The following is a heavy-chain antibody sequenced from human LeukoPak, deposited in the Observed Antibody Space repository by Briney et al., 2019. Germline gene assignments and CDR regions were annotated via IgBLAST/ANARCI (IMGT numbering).Heavy chain of an antibody. J-gene: IGHJ4*02. CDR1: GLTFTSYW. CDR2: INQDGSEK. CDR3: ARDGDGVHSPFDY. Sequence: GGSLRLSCAASGLTFTSYWMSWVRQAPGQGLEWVANINQDGSEKYYVDSAKGRFTISRDNAKTSIYLQMNGLRAEDSAVYYCARDGDGVHSPFDYWGQGTLVTVSA. V-gene: IGHV3-7*01. D-gene: IGHD2-21*01.